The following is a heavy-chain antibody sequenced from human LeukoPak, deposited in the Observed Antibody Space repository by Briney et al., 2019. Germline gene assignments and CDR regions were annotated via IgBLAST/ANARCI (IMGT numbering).Heavy chain of an antibody. D-gene: IGHD3-16*02. CDR1: GGSISSSSYY. CDR2: IYYSGST. J-gene: IGHJ5*02. Sequence: SETLSLTCTVSGGSISSSSYYWGWIRQPPGKGLEWIGRIYYSGSTYYNPSLKSRVTISVDTSKNQFSLKLSSVTAADTAVYYCAREGTYDYVWGSYRYRLFDPWGQGILVTVSS. CDR3: AREGTYDYVWGSYRYRLFDP. V-gene: IGHV4-39*07.